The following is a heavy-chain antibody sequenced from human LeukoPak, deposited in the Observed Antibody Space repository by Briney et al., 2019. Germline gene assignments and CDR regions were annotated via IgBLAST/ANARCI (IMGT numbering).Heavy chain of an antibody. Sequence: PGGSLRLSCAAYGFTFSSSWMSWVRQAPGKGPEWVANINEDGSAKSSVDSVKGRFTISRDNAKDSLFLQMNSLRAEDTAIYYCASGGVWGQGTLVTVSS. J-gene: IGHJ4*02. V-gene: IGHV3-7*01. CDR3: ASGGV. CDR1: GFTFSSSW. CDR2: INEDGSAK. D-gene: IGHD2-8*02.